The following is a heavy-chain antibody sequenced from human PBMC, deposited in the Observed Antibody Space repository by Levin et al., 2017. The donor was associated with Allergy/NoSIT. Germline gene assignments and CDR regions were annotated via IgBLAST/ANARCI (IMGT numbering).Heavy chain of an antibody. CDR3: ARGGGFCISTSCLDY. CDR1: GFSLSTSGVG. CDR2: IFWDDDK. Sequence: SGPTLVKPKQTLTLTCTFSGFSLSTSGVGVGWIRQPPGKALEWLSVIFWDDDKRYKPSLRSRLSITKDTSKNQVVLTMTNMDPVDTATYYCARGGGFCISTSCLDYWGQGTLVTVSS. D-gene: IGHD2-2*01. V-gene: IGHV2-5*02. J-gene: IGHJ4*02.